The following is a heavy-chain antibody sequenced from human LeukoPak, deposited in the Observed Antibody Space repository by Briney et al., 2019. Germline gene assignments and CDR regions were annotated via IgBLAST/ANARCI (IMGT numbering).Heavy chain of an antibody. CDR1: GGSFSGYY. CDR3: ARDHMDTAMVPYYYYYGMDV. CDR2: INHSGST. V-gene: IGHV4-34*01. Sequence: IPSETLSLTCAVYGGSFSGYYWSWIRQPPGKGLEWIGEINHSGSTNYNPSLKSRVTISVDTSKNQFSLKLSSVTAADTAVYYCARDHMDTAMVPYYYYYGMDVWGQGTTVTVSS. J-gene: IGHJ6*02. D-gene: IGHD5-18*01.